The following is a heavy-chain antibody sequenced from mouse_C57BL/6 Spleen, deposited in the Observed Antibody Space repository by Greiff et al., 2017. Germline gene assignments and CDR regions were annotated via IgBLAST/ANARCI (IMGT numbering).Heavy chain of an antibody. D-gene: IGHD3-3*01. J-gene: IGHJ4*01. Sequence: EVKLVESGGGLVKPGGSLKLSCAASGFTFSYYGMHWVRQAPEKGLEWVAYISSGSSTIYYADTVKGRFTISRDNAKNTLFLQMTRLRSEDTAMYYCARVGCYAMDYWGQGASVTVSS. CDR1: GFTFSYYG. CDR3: ARVGCYAMDY. CDR2: ISSGSSTI. V-gene: IGHV5-17*01.